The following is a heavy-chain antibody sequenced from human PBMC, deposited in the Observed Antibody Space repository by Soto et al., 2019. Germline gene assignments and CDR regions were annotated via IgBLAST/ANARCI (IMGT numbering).Heavy chain of an antibody. D-gene: IGHD2-2*01. CDR3: ARGLGSIQLLSPFYYYGMDV. V-gene: IGHV4-31*03. J-gene: IGHJ6*02. Sequence: PSETLSLTCTVSGGSISSGGYYWSWIRQHPGKGLEWIGYIYYSGSTYYNPSLKSRVTISVDTSKNQFSLKLSSVTAADTAVYYCARGLGSIQLLSPFYYYGMDVWGQGTTVTVSS. CDR2: IYYSGST. CDR1: GGSISSGGYY.